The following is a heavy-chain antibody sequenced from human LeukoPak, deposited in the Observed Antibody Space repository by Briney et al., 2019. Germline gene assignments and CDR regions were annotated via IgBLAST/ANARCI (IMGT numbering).Heavy chain of an antibody. CDR1: AGFISSYY. CDR3: AGQPLYYDEYT. J-gene: IGHJ5*02. Sequence: SETLSLTCTVSAGFISSYYWSWIRQPPGKRLEWIGYIYYSGNTKYNPSLKSRVTISLNTSKNHFSLRLSSVTAADTAVYYCAGQPLYYDEYTWGQGTLVRVSS. V-gene: IGHV4-59*08. D-gene: IGHD4-17*01. CDR2: IYYSGNT.